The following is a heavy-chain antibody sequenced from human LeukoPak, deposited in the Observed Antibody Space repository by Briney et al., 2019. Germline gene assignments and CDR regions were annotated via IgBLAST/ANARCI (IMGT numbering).Heavy chain of an antibody. CDR1: GGSISSYY. D-gene: IGHD6-19*01. CDR2: IHPSGTT. Sequence: SETLSLTCTVSGGSISSYYWTWIRHPAGQGLELIGRIHPSGTTNHNPSLKSRVIMSLDMSNNQFSLKVRSVTAADTAVYYCARETEVPGGRSWDFWGQGTLVTVSS. J-gene: IGHJ4*02. V-gene: IGHV4-4*07. CDR3: ARETEVPGGRSWDF.